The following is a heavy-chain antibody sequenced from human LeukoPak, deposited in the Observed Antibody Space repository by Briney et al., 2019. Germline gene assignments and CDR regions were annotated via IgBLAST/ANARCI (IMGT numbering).Heavy chain of an antibody. CDR1: GFTLSSYW. Sequence: GGSLRLSCAASGFTLSSYWMHWVRQAPGKGLVWVSRINSDGSSTSYADSVKGRFTISRDNAKNTLYLQMNSLRAEDTAVYYCASQQQLVYYYGMDVWGQGTTVTVSS. J-gene: IGHJ6*02. CDR2: INSDGSST. V-gene: IGHV3-74*01. D-gene: IGHD6-13*01. CDR3: ASQQQLVYYYGMDV.